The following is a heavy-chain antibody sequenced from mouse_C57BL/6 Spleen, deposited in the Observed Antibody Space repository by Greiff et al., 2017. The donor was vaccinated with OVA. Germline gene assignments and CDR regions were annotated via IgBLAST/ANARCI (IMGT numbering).Heavy chain of an antibody. CDR3: ARNELGLAWFAY. V-gene: IGHV2-9-1*01. D-gene: IGHD4-1*01. CDR2: IWTGGGP. CDR1: GFSLTSYA. Sequence: VKLVESGPGLVAPSQSLSITCTVSGFSLTSYAISWVRQPPGKGLEWLGVIWTGGGPNYNSALKSRLSISKDNSKSQFFLKMNSLQTDDTARYYCARNELGLAWFAYWGQGTLVTVSA. J-gene: IGHJ3*01.